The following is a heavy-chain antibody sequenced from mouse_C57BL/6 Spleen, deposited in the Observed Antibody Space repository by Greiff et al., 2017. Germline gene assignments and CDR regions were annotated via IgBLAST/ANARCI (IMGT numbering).Heavy chain of an antibody. V-gene: IGHV5-4*01. J-gene: IGHJ2*01. CDR2: ISDGGSYT. CDR1: GFTFSSYA. CDR3: ARDSGLTGTNYFDY. Sequence: EVQVVESGGGLVKPGGSLKLSCAASGFTFSSYAMSWVRQTPEKRLEWVATISDGGSYTYYPDNVKGRFTISRDNAKNNLYLQMSHLKSEDTAMYYCARDSGLTGTNYFDYWGQGTTLTVSS. D-gene: IGHD4-1*01.